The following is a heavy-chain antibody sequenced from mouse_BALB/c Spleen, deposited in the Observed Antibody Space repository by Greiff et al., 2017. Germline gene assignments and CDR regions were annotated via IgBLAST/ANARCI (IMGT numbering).Heavy chain of an antibody. CDR2: IRNKANGYTT. V-gene: IGHV7-3*02. CDR1: GFTFTDYY. D-gene: IGHD6-1*01. J-gene: IGHJ3*01. CDR3: ARDKGLSLCAY. Sequence: EVNVVESGGGLVQPGGSLRLSCATSGFTFTDYYMSWVRQPPGKALEWLGFIRNKANGYTTEYSASVKGRFTISRDNSQSILYLQMNTLRAEDSATYYCARDKGLSLCAYWGQGTLVTVSA.